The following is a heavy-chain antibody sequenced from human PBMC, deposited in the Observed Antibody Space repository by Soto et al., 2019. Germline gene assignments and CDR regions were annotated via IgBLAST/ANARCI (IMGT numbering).Heavy chain of an antibody. CDR1: GFTFRSYS. D-gene: IGHD2-21*02. Sequence: EVQLVESGGGLVQPGGSLRLSCAASGFTFRSYSMNWVRQAPGKGLEWVSYISSSSSTIYYADSVKGRFTISRDNAKNSLYLQMNSLRDEDTAVYYCARVLPVGLYRGGDCYSGPFDYWGQGTLVTVSS. J-gene: IGHJ4*02. V-gene: IGHV3-48*02. CDR3: ARVLPVGLYRGGDCYSGPFDY. CDR2: ISSSSSTI.